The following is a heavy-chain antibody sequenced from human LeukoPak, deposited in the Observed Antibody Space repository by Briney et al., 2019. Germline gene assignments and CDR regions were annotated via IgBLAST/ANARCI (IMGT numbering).Heavy chain of an antibody. V-gene: IGHV4-59*08. CDR3: ARIIAGATFDH. J-gene: IGHJ4*02. D-gene: IGHD1-26*01. CDR1: GGSIATYY. Sequence: PPETLSLTCTVSGGSIATYYWSWIRQPPGKGLEWIGFIDDSGSTNYNSSLKSRVTILVDTSKNQFSLKLSSVTAADTAVYYCARIIAGATFDHWGQGTLVTVSS. CDR2: IDDSGST.